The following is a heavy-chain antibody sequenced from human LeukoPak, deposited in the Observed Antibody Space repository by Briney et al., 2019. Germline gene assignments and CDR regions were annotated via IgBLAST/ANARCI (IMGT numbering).Heavy chain of an antibody. V-gene: IGHV4-34*01. CDR3: ARIGPRYSSGWYWGGGQRTQGYYYYGMDV. D-gene: IGHD6-19*01. CDR2: INHSGST. Sequence: SDTLSLTCAVYGGSFSGYYWSWIRQPPGKGLERIGEINHSGSTNYNPSLKSRVTISVDTSKNQFSLKLSSVTAADTAVYYCARIGPRYSSGWYWGGGQRTQGYYYYGMDVWGQGTTVTVSS. J-gene: IGHJ6*02. CDR1: GGSFSGYY.